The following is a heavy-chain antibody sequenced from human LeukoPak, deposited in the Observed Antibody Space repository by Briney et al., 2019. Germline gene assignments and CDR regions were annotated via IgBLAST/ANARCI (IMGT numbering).Heavy chain of an antibody. CDR3: AKGFKVYYYDSSGPFYFDY. CDR2: ISGSGGST. CDR1: EFAFSTYN. V-gene: IGHV3-23*01. D-gene: IGHD3-22*01. J-gene: IGHJ4*02. Sequence: GGSLRLSCAASEFAFSTYNMSWVRQAPGKGLEWVSAISGSGGSTYYADSVKGRFTISRDNSKNTLYLQMNSLRAEDTAVYYCAKGFKVYYYDSSGPFYFDYWGQGTLVTVSS.